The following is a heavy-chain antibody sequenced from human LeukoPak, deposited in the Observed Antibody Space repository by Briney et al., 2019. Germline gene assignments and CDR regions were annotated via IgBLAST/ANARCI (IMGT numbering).Heavy chain of an antibody. V-gene: IGHV3-23*01. J-gene: IGHJ4*02. CDR3: ARSLKWNLVGFDY. D-gene: IGHD1-1*01. CDR2: INNSGDNT. Sequence: GGSLRLSCTASGFTFRSYAMNWVRQAPGKGLGWVSVINNSGDNTFSDSVKGRFTISRDNSKNMLYLQMSSLRGEDTAVYYCARSLKWNLVGFDYWGQGTLVTVSS. CDR1: GFTFRSYA.